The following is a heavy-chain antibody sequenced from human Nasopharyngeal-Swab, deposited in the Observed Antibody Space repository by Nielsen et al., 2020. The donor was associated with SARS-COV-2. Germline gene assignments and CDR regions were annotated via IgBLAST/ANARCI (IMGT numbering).Heavy chain of an antibody. V-gene: IGHV3-23*01. D-gene: IGHD3-16*01. Sequence: GESLKISCGASGLTISSYTMSWVRQAPGRGLEWVSAITGSGDATNYADSVRGRFTISRDNSKSTLYLQMNSLRAEDTAEYFCAKDGVRLNGIDVWGQGTTVTV. J-gene: IGHJ6*02. CDR2: ITGSGDAT. CDR3: AKDGVRLNGIDV. CDR1: GLTISSYT.